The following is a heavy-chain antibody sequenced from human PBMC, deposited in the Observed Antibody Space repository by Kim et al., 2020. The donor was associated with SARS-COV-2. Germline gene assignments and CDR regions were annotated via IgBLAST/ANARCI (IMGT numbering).Heavy chain of an antibody. CDR1: GFTFSSYA. CDR2: IKQDGSEK. V-gene: IGHV3-7*01. CDR3: ARDIRGTWFDP. D-gene: IGHD3-16*01. Sequence: GGSLRLSCVASGFTFSSYAMSWVRQAPGKGLEWVANIKQDGSEKYYIDSVKGRITISRDNAKNLTYLQRRGLRAEDTAVYYCARDIRGTWFDPWGQGTL. J-gene: IGHJ5*02.